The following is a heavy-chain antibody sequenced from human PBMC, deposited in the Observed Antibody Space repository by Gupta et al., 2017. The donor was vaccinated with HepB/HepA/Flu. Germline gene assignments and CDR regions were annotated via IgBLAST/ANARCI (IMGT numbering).Heavy chain of an antibody. D-gene: IGHD2-2*01. Sequence: QVQLVQSGAEVKKPGSSVKVSCKASGGTFSSYAISWVRQAPGQGLEWKGGIIPIFGTANYAQKFQGRVTITADKSTSTAYMELSSLRSEDTAVYYCAYCSSTSCKANYYYYYMDVWGKGTTVTVSS. V-gene: IGHV1-69*06. CDR2: IIPIFGTA. CDR3: AYCSSTSCKANYYYYYMDV. CDR1: GGTFSSYA. J-gene: IGHJ6*03.